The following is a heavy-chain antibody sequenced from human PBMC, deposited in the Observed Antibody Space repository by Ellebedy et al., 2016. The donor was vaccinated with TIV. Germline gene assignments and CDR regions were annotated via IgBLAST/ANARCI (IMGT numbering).Heavy chain of an antibody. CDR2: TSYDGSNN. CDR1: GFTFSSYA. J-gene: IGHJ4*02. CDR3: ASPRGGYCRGDNCIFDY. V-gene: IGHV3-30-3*01. D-gene: IGHD2-15*01. Sequence: PGGSLRLSCVASGFTFSSYAMHWVRQAPGRGLEWVAGTSYDGSNNYYADSVKGRFTISRDNSKNTLYLQMNSLRTEDTAVYYCASPRGGYCRGDNCIFDYWGQGSLVTVSS.